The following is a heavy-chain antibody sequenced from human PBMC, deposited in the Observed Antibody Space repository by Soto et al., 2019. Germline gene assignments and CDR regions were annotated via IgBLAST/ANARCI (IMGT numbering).Heavy chain of an antibody. CDR2: MHNSGST. D-gene: IGHD3-3*01. Sequence: SETLSLTCTGSGCSISTFSWRWIRQPPGKGLEWIGYMHNSGSTKYNPSLKSRVTISADTSKNQFSLKLSSVTAADSAVYYCARGHYDFWSGYFATIDYWGQGTLVTVS. J-gene: IGHJ4*02. V-gene: IGHV4-59*08. CDR1: GCSISTFS. CDR3: ARGHYDFWSGYFATIDY.